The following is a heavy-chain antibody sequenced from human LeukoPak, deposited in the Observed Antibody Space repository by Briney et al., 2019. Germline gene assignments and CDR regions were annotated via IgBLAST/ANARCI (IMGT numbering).Heavy chain of an antibody. V-gene: IGHV3-15*04. J-gene: IGHJ6*02. CDR1: GFTFRNAW. Sequence: PGGSLRLSCAASGFTFRNAWMTWVRQAPGEGVEWVGRIERTADGGTTDYAAPVRGRFSMSRDDSKNTLYLHLNSLKTEDTAVYYCTTGVYYYYAMDVWGQGTTVTVSS. CDR2: IERTADGGTT. CDR3: TTGVYYYYAMDV.